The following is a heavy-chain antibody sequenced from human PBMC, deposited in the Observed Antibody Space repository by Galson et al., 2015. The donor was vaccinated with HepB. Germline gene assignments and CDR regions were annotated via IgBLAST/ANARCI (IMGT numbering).Heavy chain of an antibody. Sequence: SVKVSCKASGYTFTSYYIHWVRQAPGQGLEWVGIINPSGGDTNYAQKFQGRVTMTRDTSTSTVYMELSSLRSEDTAVYFCARDPFTFAKPGEQGSHWFDPWGQGTLVTVSS. CDR1: GYTFTSYY. D-gene: IGHD3-10*01. CDR3: ARDPFTFAKPGEQGSHWFDP. J-gene: IGHJ5*02. CDR2: INPSGGDT. V-gene: IGHV1-46*01.